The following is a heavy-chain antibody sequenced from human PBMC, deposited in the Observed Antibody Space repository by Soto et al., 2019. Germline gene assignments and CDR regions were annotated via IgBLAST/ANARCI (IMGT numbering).Heavy chain of an antibody. J-gene: IGHJ4*02. Sequence: QVHLVESGGGVVQAGRSLRLSCTASALTLNSFAIHWVRQAPGKGLEWVSVISEDGGNKYFAESVRGRFLISRDNSKNTVYLQMNSLRLEDTAVYFCARRLTRTVSALGYWGQGTLVSVSS. D-gene: IGHD6-19*01. CDR3: ARRLTRTVSALGY. CDR2: ISEDGGNK. CDR1: ALTLNSFA. V-gene: IGHV3-30-3*01.